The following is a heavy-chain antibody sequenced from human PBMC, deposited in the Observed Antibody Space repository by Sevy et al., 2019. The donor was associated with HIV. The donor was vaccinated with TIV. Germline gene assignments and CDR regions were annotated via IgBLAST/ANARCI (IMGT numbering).Heavy chain of an antibody. CDR3: AAPSRGYSYDSLRDTFDT. Sequence: ASVKVSCKASGYTFTGYYIHWVRQAPGQGLEWMGWINPNIGDTNYEQNFQGRVTMTRHTSINTAYIDLRRLKSDDTAVHYCAAPSRGYSYDSLRDTFDTWGIGPMLTVSS. CDR2: INPNIGDT. V-gene: IGHV1-2*02. D-gene: IGHD3-3*01. CDR1: GYTFTGYY. J-gene: IGHJ3*02.